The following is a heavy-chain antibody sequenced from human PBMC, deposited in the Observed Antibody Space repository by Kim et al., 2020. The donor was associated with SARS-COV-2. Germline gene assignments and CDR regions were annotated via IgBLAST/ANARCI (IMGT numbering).Heavy chain of an antibody. J-gene: IGHJ4*02. D-gene: IGHD6-19*01. Sequence: ASVKVSCKASGKTFTTYAMHWVRQPPGQSPEWMGWINGDTGNTKYSQKFQDRVTITRDTSASIAYMELSSLRSEDTAIYYCARDLIAVSGRQVGFDFWGQGTPVTVSS. V-gene: IGHV1-3*01. CDR2: INGDTGNT. CDR1: GKTFTTYA. CDR3: ARDLIAVSGRQVGFDF.